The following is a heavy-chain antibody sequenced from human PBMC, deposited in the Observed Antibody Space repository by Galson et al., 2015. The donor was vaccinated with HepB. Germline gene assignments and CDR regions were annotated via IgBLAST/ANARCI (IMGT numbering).Heavy chain of an antibody. CDR3: ARGDTAYNWFDP. D-gene: IGHD5-18*01. CDR2: IIPIFGTA. Sequence: SVKVSCKASGGTFSSYAISWVRQAPGQGLEWMGGIIPIFGTANYAQKFQGRVTITADKSTSTAYMELSSLRSEDTAVYYCARGDTAYNWFDPWGQGTLVTVSS. V-gene: IGHV1-69*06. CDR1: GGTFSSYA. J-gene: IGHJ5*02.